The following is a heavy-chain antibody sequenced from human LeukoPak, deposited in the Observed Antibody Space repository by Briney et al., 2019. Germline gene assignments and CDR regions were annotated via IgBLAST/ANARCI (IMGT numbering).Heavy chain of an antibody. J-gene: IGHJ4*02. Sequence: GGSLRLSCTASGFTFSSYWMSWVRQAPGKGLEWVANIKQAGSEKYYVDSVKGRFTISRDNAKNSLYLQMNSLRAEDTAIYYCARGSGQRYYDILTGYYFVRTFDYWGQGTLVTVSS. CDR1: GFTFSSYW. CDR3: ARGSGQRYYDILTGYYFVRTFDY. D-gene: IGHD3-9*01. V-gene: IGHV3-7*03. CDR2: IKQAGSEK.